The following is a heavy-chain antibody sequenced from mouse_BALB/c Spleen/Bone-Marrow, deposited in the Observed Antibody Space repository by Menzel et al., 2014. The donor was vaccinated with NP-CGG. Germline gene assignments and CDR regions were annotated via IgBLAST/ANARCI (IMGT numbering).Heavy chain of an antibody. J-gene: IGHJ1*01. D-gene: IGHD1-1*01. CDR3: ARRGSSSYWYFDV. CDR2: IHYSGST. CDR1: GYSITSGYS. V-gene: IGHV3-1*02. Sequence: EVQGVESGPDLVKPSQSLSLTCTVTGYSITSGYSWHWIRRFPGNKLEWMGYIHYSGSTYYNPSLKSRISITRDTSKNQFFLQLNSVTTEDTATYYCARRGSSSYWYFDVWGAGTTVTVSS.